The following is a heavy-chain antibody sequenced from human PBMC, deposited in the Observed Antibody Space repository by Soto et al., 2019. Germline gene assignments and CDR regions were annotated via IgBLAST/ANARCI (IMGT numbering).Heavy chain of an antibody. D-gene: IGHD2-21*02. J-gene: IGHJ4*02. CDR1: GFTFSSYS. Sequence: GGSLRLSCAASGFTFSSYSMNWVRQAPGKGLEWVSSISGSGNYTHYADFLRGRFTISRDNAKTSLYLQMNSLTAADTAVYYCATFVVPASRHTDFDFWGPGTLVTVSS. CDR2: ISGSGNYT. V-gene: IGHV3-21*01. CDR3: ATFVVPASRHTDFDF.